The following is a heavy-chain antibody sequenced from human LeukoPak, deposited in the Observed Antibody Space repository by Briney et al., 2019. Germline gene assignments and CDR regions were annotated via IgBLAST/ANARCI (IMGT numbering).Heavy chain of an antibody. Sequence: KPSETLSLTCAVYGGSFSGYYWSWIRQPPGKGLEWIGEINHSGSTNYNASLKRRVTISVDTSKNQFSLKLSSLTAADTPVYYCARASSYYDILTGPLAVGYMDVWGKGTTVTVSS. D-gene: IGHD3-9*01. J-gene: IGHJ6*03. V-gene: IGHV4-34*01. CDR1: GGSFSGYY. CDR2: INHSGST. CDR3: ARASSYYDILTGPLAVGYMDV.